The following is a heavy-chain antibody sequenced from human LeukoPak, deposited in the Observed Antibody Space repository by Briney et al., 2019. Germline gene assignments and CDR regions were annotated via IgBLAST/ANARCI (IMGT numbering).Heavy chain of an antibody. Sequence: GGSLRLSCAASGFTFSGYWMHWVRQAPGKGLVWVSRINNEGSSTAYADSVKGRFAISRDNAKNTLYLQMNNLRAEVTAVYYCARGTVRLDPWGQGTLVTVSS. V-gene: IGHV3-74*01. CDR3: ARGTVRLDP. D-gene: IGHD1-1*01. J-gene: IGHJ5*02. CDR2: INNEGSST. CDR1: GFTFSGYW.